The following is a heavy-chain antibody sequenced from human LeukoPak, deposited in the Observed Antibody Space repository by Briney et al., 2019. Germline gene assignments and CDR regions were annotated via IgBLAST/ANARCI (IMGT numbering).Heavy chain of an antibody. CDR2: ISSSSSYM. CDR3: ARGIWSGYERVIVTGMDV. D-gene: IGHD3-3*01. Sequence: GGSLRLSCAASGFTFSSYSMNWVRQAPGKGLEWVSSISSSSSYMYYADSVKGRLTISRDNAKNSLYLQMNSLRAEDTAVYYCARGIWSGYERVIVTGMDVWGKGTTVTVSS. CDR1: GFTFSSYS. V-gene: IGHV3-21*01. J-gene: IGHJ6*03.